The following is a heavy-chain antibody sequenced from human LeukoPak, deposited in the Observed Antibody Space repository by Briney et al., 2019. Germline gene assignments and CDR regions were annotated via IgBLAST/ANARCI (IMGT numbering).Heavy chain of an antibody. Sequence: GGSLRLSCAASGFTFSSYAMSWVRQAPGKGLEWVSTISTSGGGTYYADSVKGRLTISRDNSKNTLYLQMNSLRAEDTAVYYCANTPTVTTPPEYWGQGTLVTVSS. V-gene: IGHV3-23*01. CDR2: ISTSGGGT. D-gene: IGHD4-17*01. CDR1: GFTFSSYA. CDR3: ANTPTVTTPPEY. J-gene: IGHJ4*02.